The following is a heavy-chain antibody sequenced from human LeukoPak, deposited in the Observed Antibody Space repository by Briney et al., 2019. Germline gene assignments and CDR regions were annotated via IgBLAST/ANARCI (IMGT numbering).Heavy chain of an antibody. D-gene: IGHD6-19*01. V-gene: IGHV4-34*01. CDR1: GGSFSGYY. J-gene: IGHJ4*02. CDR2: INHSGST. Sequence: SETLSLTCAVYGGSFSGYYWSWIRQPPGKGLEWIGEINHSGSTNYNPSLKSRVTISVDTSKNQFSLKLSSVTAADTAVYYCARGGGVAAPLWGKETLVTVPS. CDR3: ARGGGVAAPL.